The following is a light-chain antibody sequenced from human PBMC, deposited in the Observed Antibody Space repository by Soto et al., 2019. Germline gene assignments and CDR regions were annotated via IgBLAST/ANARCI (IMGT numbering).Light chain of an antibody. CDR3: QSFDRSLTACV. CDR2: GNT. V-gene: IGLV1-40*01. Sequence: QSVLTQPPSVSGAPGQRVTISCTGSSSNIGAGYDVHWYQQLPGTAPTLLISGNTDRPSGVPDRFSGSKSGTSASLAITGLQTDDEADYYCQSFDRSLTACVFGGGTKLTVL. CDR1: SSNIGAGYD. J-gene: IGLJ3*02.